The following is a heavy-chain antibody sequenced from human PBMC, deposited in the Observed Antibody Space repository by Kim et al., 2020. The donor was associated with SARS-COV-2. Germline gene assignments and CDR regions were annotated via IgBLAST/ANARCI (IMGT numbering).Heavy chain of an antibody. CDR2: ISGSGGST. V-gene: IGHV3-23*01. J-gene: IGHJ6*02. CDR3: AKVLFRHPGYSSVWYGSTDYYGMVV. Sequence: GGSLRLSCAASGFTFSSYAMSWVRQAPGKGLEWVSAISGSGGSTYYADSVKGRFTISRDNSKNTLYLQMNSLRAEDTAVYYCAKVLFRHPGYSSVWYGSTDYYGMVVWGQGTTVTVSS. CDR1: GFTFSSYA. D-gene: IGHD6-19*01.